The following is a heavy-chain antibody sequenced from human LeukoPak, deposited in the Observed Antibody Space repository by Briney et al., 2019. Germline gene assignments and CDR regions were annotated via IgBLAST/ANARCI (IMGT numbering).Heavy chain of an antibody. CDR3: ARDGQSMIVEFDY. CDR1: GYTFTGYY. J-gene: IGHJ4*02. Sequence: ASVKVSCKASGYTFTGYYVYWVRQAPGQGLEWMGWINPNSGDTKYAQKFQGRVSMTRDTSIGTAYMELSRLRPDDTAVYYCARDGQSMIVEFDYWGQGTLVTVSS. CDR2: INPNSGDT. V-gene: IGHV1-2*02. D-gene: IGHD3-22*01.